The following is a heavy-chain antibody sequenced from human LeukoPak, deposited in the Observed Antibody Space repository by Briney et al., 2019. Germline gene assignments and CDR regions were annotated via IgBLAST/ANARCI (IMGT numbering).Heavy chain of an antibody. CDR1: GFTVSSSY. D-gene: IGHD3-10*01. J-gene: IGHJ4*02. Sequence: GGSLRLSCAASGFTVSSSYMNWVRQAAGKGLEWPSFISSSSSTIYYADSVKGRFTISRDNAKNSLYLQMNSLRAEDTALYYCARDRGYYFDYWGQGTLVTVSS. V-gene: IGHV3-48*01. CDR2: ISSSSSTI. CDR3: ARDRGYYFDY.